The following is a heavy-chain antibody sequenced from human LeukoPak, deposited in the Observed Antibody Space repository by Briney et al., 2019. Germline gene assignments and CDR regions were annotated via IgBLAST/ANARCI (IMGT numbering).Heavy chain of an antibody. V-gene: IGHV3-49*04. CDR2: IRIKGYGGTT. D-gene: IGHD3-16*01. Sequence: GGSLRPSCTASGFTFGDYAMSWVRQAPGKGLEWVGFIRIKGYGGTTEYAASVKGRFTISRDDSKSIAYLQMNSLKTDDTAVYFCTTYVLGANYYYMDVWGKGTTVTVSS. CDR3: TTYVLGANYYYMDV. J-gene: IGHJ6*03. CDR1: GFTFGDYA.